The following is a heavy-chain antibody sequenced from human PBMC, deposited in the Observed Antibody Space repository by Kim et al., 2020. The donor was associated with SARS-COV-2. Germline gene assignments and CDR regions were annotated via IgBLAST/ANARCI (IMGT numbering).Heavy chain of an antibody. D-gene: IGHD3-10*01. CDR3: ASGALWLGECGFDP. V-gene: IGHV4-39*01. Sequence: NPSRKSRVTISVDTSKTQFSLKRSSGTAADTAVYYCASGALWLGECGFDPWGQGTLVTVSS. J-gene: IGHJ5*02.